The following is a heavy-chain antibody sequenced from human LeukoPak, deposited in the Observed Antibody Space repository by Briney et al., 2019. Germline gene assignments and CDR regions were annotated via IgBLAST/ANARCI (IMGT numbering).Heavy chain of an antibody. CDR3: ARDFPYYYDSSGYYPTTDY. CDR2: ISAYNGNT. J-gene: IGHJ4*02. D-gene: IGHD3-22*01. CDR1: GYTFTSYG. Sequence: GSVKVSCKASGYTFTSYGISWVRQAPGQGLEWMGWISAYNGNTNYAQKLQGRVTMTTDTSTSTAYMELRSLRSDDTAVYYCARDFPYYYDSSGYYPTTDYWGQGTLVTVSS. V-gene: IGHV1-18*01.